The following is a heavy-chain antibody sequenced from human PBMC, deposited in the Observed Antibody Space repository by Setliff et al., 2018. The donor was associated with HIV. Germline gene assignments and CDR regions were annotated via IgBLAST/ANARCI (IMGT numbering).Heavy chain of an antibody. CDR1: GYFINSGYY. J-gene: IGHJ3*02. CDR3: AKDHDRGIAAPTGAFDI. Sequence: PSETLSLTCIVSGYFINSGYYWGWVRQAPGKGLEWVSAISGSGGSTYYADSVKGRFTISRDNSKNTLYLQMNSLRAEDTAVYYCAKDHDRGIAAPTGAFDIWGQGTMVTVSS. V-gene: IGHV3-23*01. CDR2: ISGSGGST. D-gene: IGHD6-13*01.